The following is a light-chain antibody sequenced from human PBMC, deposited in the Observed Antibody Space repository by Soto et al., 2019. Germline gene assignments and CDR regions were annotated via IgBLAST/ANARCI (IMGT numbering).Light chain of an antibody. J-gene: IGKJ4*01. CDR3: QQYNNWPLT. CDR2: DAS. Sequence: DIQMTQSPSSLSASVGDRVTITCQASQDIRNYLNWHQQKPGKAPKLLIYDASTRATGFPARFSGSGSGTEFTLTISSLQSEDFAVYYCQQYNNWPLTFGGGTKVDIK. V-gene: IGKV1-33*01. CDR1: QDIRNY.